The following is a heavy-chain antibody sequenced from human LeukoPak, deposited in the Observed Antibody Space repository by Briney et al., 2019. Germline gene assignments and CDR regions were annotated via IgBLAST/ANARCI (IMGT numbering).Heavy chain of an antibody. J-gene: IGHJ4*02. D-gene: IGHD6-13*01. CDR2: INPNRGGT. Sequence: GASVKVSCKASGYTFTGYYMHWVRQAPGQGLEWMGWINPNRGGTNYAQKFQGWVTMTRDTSISTAYMELSRLRSDDTAVYYCARGPQQLVFDYWGQGTLVTVSS. CDR1: GYTFTGYY. CDR3: ARGPQQLVFDY. V-gene: IGHV1-2*04.